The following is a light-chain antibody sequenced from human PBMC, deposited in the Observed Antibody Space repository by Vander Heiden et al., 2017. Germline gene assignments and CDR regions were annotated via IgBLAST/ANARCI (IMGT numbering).Light chain of an antibody. CDR2: DIS. V-gene: IGLV2-23*02. Sequence: DIGSYDLVSWYQPHPGKAPKLIMYDISERPSGVSSRFSGSKSGNTASLTISGLQADDDAYYYCCSYAGFSVVFGGGTKVTVL. J-gene: IGLJ2*01. CDR3: CSYAGFSVV. CDR1: DIGSYDL.